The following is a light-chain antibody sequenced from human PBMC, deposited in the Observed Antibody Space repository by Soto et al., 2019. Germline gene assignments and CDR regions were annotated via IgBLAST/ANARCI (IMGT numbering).Light chain of an antibody. CDR1: QSVSSN. Sequence: EITMTQSPATLSVSPGERATLSCRASQSVSSNLAWYQQKPGQAPRLLIYGASTRATGIPARFSGSGSATEFTLTISSLQSEDFAVYYCQHYNNWPPWTFGQGTKVEIK. CDR2: GAS. J-gene: IGKJ1*01. CDR3: QHYNNWPPWT. V-gene: IGKV3-15*01.